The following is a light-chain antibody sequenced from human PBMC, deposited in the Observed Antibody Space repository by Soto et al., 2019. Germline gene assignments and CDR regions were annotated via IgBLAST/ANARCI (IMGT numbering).Light chain of an antibody. V-gene: IGKV1-39*01. CDR1: QSISSY. Sequence: DIQMTQSPSSLSASVGDRVTIACRASQSISSYLNWYQLKPGKAPKLLIYAASTLLTGVPSRFSGSGSGTDFTLTISSLQPEDFATYFCQQSYSKPQYTFGQGTKREIK. J-gene: IGKJ2*01. CDR2: AAS. CDR3: QQSYSKPQYT.